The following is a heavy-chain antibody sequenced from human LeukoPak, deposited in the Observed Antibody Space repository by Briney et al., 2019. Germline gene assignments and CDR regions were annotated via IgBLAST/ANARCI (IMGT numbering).Heavy chain of an antibody. CDR1: GFTFSSYA. Sequence: PGGSLRLSCAASGFTFSSYAMSWVRQAPGKGLEWVSAISGSGGSTYYADSVKGRFTISRDNSKNTLYLQMNILRAEDTAVYYCAKERYCGGDCYYFDYWGQGTLVTVSS. D-gene: IGHD2-21*02. CDR2: ISGSGGST. V-gene: IGHV3-23*01. CDR3: AKERYCGGDCYYFDY. J-gene: IGHJ4*02.